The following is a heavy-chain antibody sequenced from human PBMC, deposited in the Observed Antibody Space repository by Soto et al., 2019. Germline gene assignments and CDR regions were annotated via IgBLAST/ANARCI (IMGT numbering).Heavy chain of an antibody. CDR3: VREDDTTGSYSWFDP. CDR2: FVPVFGSA. CDR1: GAAFNTIT. D-gene: IGHD3-9*01. Sequence: QVQLVQSGAEVKKPGSSVRVSCKASGAAFNTITINWVRQAPGQGLEWMGGFVPVFGSATYAQKFQGRVAITADASTSTFYMELSRLNSEDTALCYCVREDDTTGSYSWFDPWGQGTLVTVSS. V-gene: IGHV1-69*01. J-gene: IGHJ5*02.